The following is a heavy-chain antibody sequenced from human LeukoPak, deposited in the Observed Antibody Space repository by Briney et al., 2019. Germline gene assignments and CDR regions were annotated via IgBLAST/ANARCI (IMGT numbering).Heavy chain of an antibody. Sequence: GGSLRLSCAASGFTFSSYSMNWVRQAPGKGLEWVSSISSSSSYIYYVDSVKGRFTISRDNAKNSLYLQMNSLRAEDTAVYYCARVSIAVAGAARADFDYWGQGTLVTVSS. D-gene: IGHD6-19*01. CDR3: ARVSIAVAGAARADFDY. CDR1: GFTFSSYS. CDR2: ISSSSSYI. J-gene: IGHJ4*02. V-gene: IGHV3-21*01.